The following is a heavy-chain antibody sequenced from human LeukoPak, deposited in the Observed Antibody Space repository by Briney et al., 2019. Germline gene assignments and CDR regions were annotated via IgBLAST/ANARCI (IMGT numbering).Heavy chain of an antibody. CDR1: GGSINSYY. CDR3: ARVHYTTGYAFDI. Sequence: SETLSLTCTVSGGSINSYYWSWIRQPPGKGLEWIGYVSDTGSTNYNPSLKSRVTISVDTSKNQFYLKLTSVTAADTAVYYCARVHYTTGYAFDIWGQGTMVTVSS. V-gene: IGHV4-59*01. D-gene: IGHD3-3*01. CDR2: VSDTGST. J-gene: IGHJ3*02.